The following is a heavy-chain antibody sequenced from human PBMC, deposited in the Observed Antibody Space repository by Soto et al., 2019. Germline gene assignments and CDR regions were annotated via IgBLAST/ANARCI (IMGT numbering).Heavy chain of an antibody. CDR2: IYYSGST. J-gene: IGHJ4*02. CDR3: AIQDGGVVY. Sequence: SETLSLTCTVSGGSISSYYWSWIRQPPGKGLEWIGYIYYSGSTNYNPSLKSRVTISVDTSKNQFSLKLSSVTAADTAVYYCAIQDGGVVYWGQGTLVTVSS. CDR1: GGSISSYY. V-gene: IGHV4-59*01. D-gene: IGHD3-16*01.